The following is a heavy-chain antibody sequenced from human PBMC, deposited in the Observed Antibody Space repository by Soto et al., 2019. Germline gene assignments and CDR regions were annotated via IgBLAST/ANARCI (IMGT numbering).Heavy chain of an antibody. Sequence: LQLQESGPGLVRPSETLSLICTVSGVSISNTSYYWGWIRQPPGKRLEWIGTIYYSGTTYYNPSLKGRVTITVDTSKNHFSLKLTSVTAADTAVYYCARHGSYSGQGTLVIVSS. CDR2: IYYSGTT. CDR3: ARHGSY. J-gene: IGHJ4*02. CDR1: GVSISNTSYY. V-gene: IGHV4-39*01.